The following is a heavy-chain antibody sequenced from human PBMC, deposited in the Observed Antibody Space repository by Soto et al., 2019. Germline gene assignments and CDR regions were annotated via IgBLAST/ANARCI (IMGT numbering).Heavy chain of an antibody. Sequence: QVRLQESGPGLVKPSGTLSLTCTVSGDSITSPDFYWGWVRRPPGQGLEWIGTISHSGDTFYNPPSRGRLAMSLAASKNQFSMRLTSVTAADAAVYFCARQMRGLIPYFGWLSPLTSWGQGTKVTVSS. CDR3: ARQMRGLIPYFGWLSPLTS. J-gene: IGHJ5*02. V-gene: IGHV4-39*01. CDR1: GDSITSPDFY. CDR2: ISHSGDT. D-gene: IGHD3-9*01.